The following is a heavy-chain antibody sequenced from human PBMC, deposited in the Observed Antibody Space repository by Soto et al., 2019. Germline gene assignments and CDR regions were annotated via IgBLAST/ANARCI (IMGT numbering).Heavy chain of an antibody. J-gene: IGHJ4*02. CDR1: VVSISSHDG. D-gene: IGHD5-18*01. CDR3: ATTDTGRVY. CDR2: SHQSGNT. Sequence: QVQLQESGPGLVKPSGTLSLTCAVSVVSISSHDGWTWVRQPPGKGLEWIGESHQSGNTNYNSSPESRVTISLDKSKTQFSLQLSSVTVADTAVYYCATTDTGRVYWGQGTLVTVSS. V-gene: IGHV4-4*02.